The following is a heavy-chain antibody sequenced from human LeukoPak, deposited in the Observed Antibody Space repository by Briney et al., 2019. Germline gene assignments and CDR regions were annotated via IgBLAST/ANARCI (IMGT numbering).Heavy chain of an antibody. Sequence: ASVKVSCKASGYSFNGYYMHWVRQAPGQGLEWMGWINPNSGGTNYAQKFQGRVTMTRDTSISTAYMELSRLRSDDTAVYYCARVWDTVTTSDYWGQGTLVTVSS. D-gene: IGHD4-17*01. J-gene: IGHJ4*02. CDR3: ARVWDTVTTSDY. CDR2: INPNSGGT. CDR1: GYSFNGYY. V-gene: IGHV1-2*02.